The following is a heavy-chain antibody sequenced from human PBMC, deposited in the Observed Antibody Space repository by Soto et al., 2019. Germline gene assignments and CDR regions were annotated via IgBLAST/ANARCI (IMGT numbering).Heavy chain of an antibody. V-gene: IGHV4-4*07. J-gene: IGHJ4*02. CDR1: GGSISSYY. CDR3: ARESGTGRQCYFDY. D-gene: IGHD1-26*01. CDR2: IYTSGST. Sequence: LETLSLTCTVSGGSISSYYWSWIRQPAGKGLEWIGRIYTSGSTNYNPSLKSRVTMSVDTSKNQFSLKLSSVTAADTAVYYCARESGTGRQCYFDYWGQGTLVTVSS.